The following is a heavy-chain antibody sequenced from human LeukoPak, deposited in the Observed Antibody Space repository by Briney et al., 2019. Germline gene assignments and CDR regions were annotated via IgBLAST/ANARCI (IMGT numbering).Heavy chain of an antibody. D-gene: IGHD2-21*01. CDR3: ARIGVPVLFDFDY. J-gene: IGHJ4*02. V-gene: IGHV1-2*02. CDR2: INPNSGGT. CDR1: GYTFIGHY. Sequence: GASVKVSCKASGYTFIGHYIHWVRQAPGQGLEWMGWINPNSGGTSYAQKFQDRVTVTRDTSRSTAYMELSGLRSDDTAVYYCARIGVPVLFDFDYWGQGSLVTVSP.